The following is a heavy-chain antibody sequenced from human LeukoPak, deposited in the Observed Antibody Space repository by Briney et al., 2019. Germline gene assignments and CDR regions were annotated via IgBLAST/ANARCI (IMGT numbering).Heavy chain of an antibody. V-gene: IGHV3-48*03. J-gene: IGHJ4*02. CDR3: AKDGGRYRFDF. Sequence: AGGSLRLSCTASRFSFSTYDMNWVRQVPGKGLEWVSYIDSSASTTYYAGSVQGRFTISRDNAKNSVYLQMNSLRPDDTALYYCAKDGGRYRFDFWGQGTMVTVSS. CDR2: IDSSASTT. CDR1: RFSFSTYD. D-gene: IGHD3-16*02.